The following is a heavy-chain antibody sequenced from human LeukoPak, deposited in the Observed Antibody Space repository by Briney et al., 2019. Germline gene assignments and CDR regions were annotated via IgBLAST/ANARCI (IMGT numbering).Heavy chain of an antibody. CDR1: GYTLTELS. CDR3: ATDLKMSSGFYYHYYGMDV. CDR2: FDPEDGET. J-gene: IGHJ6*02. Sequence: ASVKVSCKVSGYTLTELSMHWVRQAPGKGLEWMGGFDPEDGETIYAQKFQGRVTMTEDTSTDTAYMELSSLRSEDTAVYYCATDLKMSSGFYYHYYGMDVWGQGTTVTVSS. V-gene: IGHV1-24*01. D-gene: IGHD6-19*01.